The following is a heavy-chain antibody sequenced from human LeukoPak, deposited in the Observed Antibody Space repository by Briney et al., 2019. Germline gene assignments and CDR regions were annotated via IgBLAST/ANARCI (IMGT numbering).Heavy chain of an antibody. CDR3: ARERGSYRLDAFDI. J-gene: IGHJ3*02. Sequence: AGGSLRLSCAASGFTFSDYYMSWIRQAPGKGLEWVPYISSSGSTIYYADSVKGRFTISRDNAKNSLYLQMNSLRAEDTAVYYCARERGSYRLDAFDIWGQGTMVTVSS. V-gene: IGHV3-11*01. CDR1: GFTFSDYY. D-gene: IGHD1-26*01. CDR2: ISSSGSTI.